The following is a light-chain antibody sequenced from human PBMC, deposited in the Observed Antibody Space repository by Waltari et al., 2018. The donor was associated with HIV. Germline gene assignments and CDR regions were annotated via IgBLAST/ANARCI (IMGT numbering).Light chain of an antibody. CDR1: SSNIGAGYD. CDR3: QSYDSSLSAL. CDR2: GNG. J-gene: IGLJ2*01. V-gene: IGLV1-40*01. Sequence: QSALTQPPSVSGAPGQRVTISCTGSSSNIGAGYDVHWYQHLPGRAPKLLIYGNGNRPSGVPDRFSGSKSGTSASLAITGLQAEDEAEYYCQSYDSSLSALFGGGTKLTVL.